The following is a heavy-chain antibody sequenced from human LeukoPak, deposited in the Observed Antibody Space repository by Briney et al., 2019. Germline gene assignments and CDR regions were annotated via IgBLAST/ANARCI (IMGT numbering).Heavy chain of an antibody. D-gene: IGHD3-3*01. Sequence: GGSLRLSCAASGFTFSSYGMHWVRQAPGKGLEWVAVISYDGSNKYYADSVKGRFTISRDNSKNTLYLQMNSPRAEDTAVYYCAKVAIFGVETGWFDPWGQGTLVTVSS. CDR3: AKVAIFGVETGWFDP. V-gene: IGHV3-30*18. CDR1: GFTFSSYG. CDR2: ISYDGSNK. J-gene: IGHJ5*02.